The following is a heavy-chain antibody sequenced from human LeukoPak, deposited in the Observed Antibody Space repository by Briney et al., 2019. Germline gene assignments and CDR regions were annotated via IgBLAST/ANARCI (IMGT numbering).Heavy chain of an antibody. Sequence: SGGSLRLSCAASGFTFTSYSMNWVRQAPGKGLEWVSSISGSGKHRYSADSVKGRFTISRDNAKSSLYMQMNSLRAEDTAVYYCVRDMTTVTTCYLHHWGQGTLVTVSS. J-gene: IGHJ1*01. CDR2: ISGSGKHR. CDR1: GFTFTSYS. V-gene: IGHV3-21*01. CDR3: VRDMTTVTTCYLHH. D-gene: IGHD4-17*01.